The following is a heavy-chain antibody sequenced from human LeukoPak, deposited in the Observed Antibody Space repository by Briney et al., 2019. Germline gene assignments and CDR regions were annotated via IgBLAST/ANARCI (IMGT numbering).Heavy chain of an antibody. D-gene: IGHD1-26*01. CDR2: INPNSGGT. CDR3: ARRGVVGATPLPYSDFDY. CDR1: GYTFTGYY. Sequence: ASVKVSCKASGYTFTGYYMHWVRQAPGQGLEWMGWINPNSGGTNYAQKFQGRVTMTRDTSISTAYMELSRLRSDDTAVYYCARRGVVGATPLPYSDFDYWGQGTLVTVSS. V-gene: IGHV1-2*02. J-gene: IGHJ4*02.